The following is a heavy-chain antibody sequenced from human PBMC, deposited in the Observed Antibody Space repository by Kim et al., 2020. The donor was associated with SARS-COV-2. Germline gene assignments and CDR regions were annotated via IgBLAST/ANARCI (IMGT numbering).Heavy chain of an antibody. J-gene: IGHJ5*02. CDR1: GGSISSGGYY. CDR2: IHYSGST. Sequence: SETLSLTCTVSGGSISSGGYYWSWIRQHPGKGLEWIGYIHYSGSTYYNPSLKSRVTISVDTSKNQFSLKLSSVTAADTAVYYCARVYGDYVVHWFDPWGQGTLVTVSS. CDR3: ARVYGDYVVHWFDP. D-gene: IGHD4-17*01. V-gene: IGHV4-31*03.